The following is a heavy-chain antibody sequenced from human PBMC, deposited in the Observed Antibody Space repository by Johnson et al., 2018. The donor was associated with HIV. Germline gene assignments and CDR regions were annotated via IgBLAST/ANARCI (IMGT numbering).Heavy chain of an antibody. D-gene: IGHD6-19*01. CDR2: ISKDGSSA. CDR1: GFSFSNYA. Sequence: QVQLVESGGGVVQPGSYLTLSCAASGFSFSNYAMHWVRQAPGKGLEWAAVISKDGSSAYYADSVKGRFTISRDNSKNTLFLEMNSLRVEDTAVYYCARDHSGWWAWALDIWGQGTMVTVSS. CDR3: ARDHSGWWAWALDI. V-gene: IGHV3-30*04. J-gene: IGHJ3*02.